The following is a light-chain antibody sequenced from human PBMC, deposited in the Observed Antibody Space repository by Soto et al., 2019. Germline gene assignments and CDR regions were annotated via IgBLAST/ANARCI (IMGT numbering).Light chain of an antibody. Sequence: DIQMTQSPSSLSGSVGDRVTITCRASLPISNYLAWYQLKPGKAPKLLIYKASTLESGVPSRFSGSGSGTEFTLTIRSLQPDDFATYYCHQYNTYWTXGQGTKVDIK. V-gene: IGKV1-5*03. CDR1: LPISNY. J-gene: IGKJ1*01. CDR2: KAS. CDR3: HQYNTYWT.